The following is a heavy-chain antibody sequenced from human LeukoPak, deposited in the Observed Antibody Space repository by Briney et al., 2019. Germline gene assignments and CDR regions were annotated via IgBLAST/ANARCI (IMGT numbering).Heavy chain of an antibody. CDR1: GGSLSSHS. D-gene: IGHD1-14*01. CDR3: AREGGTGAFDI. Sequence: SETLSLTCTLTGGSLSSHSWTWIRQPPGRELEWIAYLYDSGSTNYNPALKSRVTISVDTSKNQFSLKLSSVTAADTAVYYCAREGGTGAFDIWGQGTMVTVSP. J-gene: IGHJ3*02. CDR2: LYDSGST. V-gene: IGHV4-59*11.